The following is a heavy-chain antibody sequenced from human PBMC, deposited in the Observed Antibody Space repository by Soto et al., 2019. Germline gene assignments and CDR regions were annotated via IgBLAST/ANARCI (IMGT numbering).Heavy chain of an antibody. CDR2: LYGNGDT. CDR3: AHTGHFVDAFDF. Sequence: QITLKESAPTLVKPTETLTLTCAFSGFSLNSDEVGVGWIRQPPGKALECLALLYGNGDTRFSTSLKSRLTITTDTSANLVVLSLATVDPVDPATYYRAHTGHFVDAFDFWGQGTLVTVSS. CDR1: GFSLNSDEVG. J-gene: IGHJ3*01. V-gene: IGHV2-5*01. D-gene: IGHD1-1*01.